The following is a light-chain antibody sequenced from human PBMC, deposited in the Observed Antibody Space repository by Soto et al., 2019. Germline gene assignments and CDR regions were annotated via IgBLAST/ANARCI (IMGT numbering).Light chain of an antibody. CDR3: QRRSYWS. V-gene: IGKV3-11*01. CDR2: DAS. CDR1: QSVSSY. J-gene: IGKJ3*01. Sequence: EIVLTQSPATLSLSPGERATLSCRASQSVSSYFAWYQQKPRQAPRILIYDASNSTTGIPARFSGSGSGTDFTLTIISLEPEDFAVCYCQRRSYWSFGPGTKVDIK.